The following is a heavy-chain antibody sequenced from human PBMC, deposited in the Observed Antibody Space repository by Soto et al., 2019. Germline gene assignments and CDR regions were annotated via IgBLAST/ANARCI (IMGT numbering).Heavy chain of an antibody. CDR1: GYTFTSYG. J-gene: IGHJ6*03. CDR3: ARDRDYGDFIYYYYYMDV. V-gene: IGHV1-18*01. CDR2: ISAYNGNT. Sequence: ASVKVSCKASGYTFTSYGISWVRQAPGQGLEWMGWISAYNGNTNYAQKLQGRVTMTTDTSTSTAYMELRSLRSDDTAVYYCARDRDYGDFIYYYYYMDVWGKGTTVTAP. D-gene: IGHD4-17*01.